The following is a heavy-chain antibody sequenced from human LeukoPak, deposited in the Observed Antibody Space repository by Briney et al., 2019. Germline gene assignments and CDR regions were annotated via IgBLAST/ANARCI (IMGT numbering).Heavy chain of an antibody. V-gene: IGHV3-30*04. CDR1: GFAFSSYA. J-gene: IGHJ6*03. D-gene: IGHD3-22*01. Sequence: GGSLRLSCAASGFAFSSYAMHWVRQAPGKGLEWVAIISYDGIIEDYSDSVKGRFTISRDNFKNTLFLQMNSLRDEDTAVYYCARLELDSSGYFGYYYYYMDVWGKGTTVTVSS. CDR2: ISYDGIIE. CDR3: ARLELDSSGYFGYYYYYMDV.